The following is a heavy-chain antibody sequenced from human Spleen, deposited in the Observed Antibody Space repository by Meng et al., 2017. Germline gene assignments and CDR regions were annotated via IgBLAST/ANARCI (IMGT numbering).Heavy chain of an antibody. CDR2: IIPIFGTT. J-gene: IGHJ1*01. Sequence: SVKVSCKASGGTFSSYAFSWVRQAPGQGLEWMGGIIPIFGTTNYAQKVQGRVTITADESTTTAYMELSSLRSEDTAVYYCATNLFCTNDLCYSVQKYFQYWGQGTLVTVSS. CDR1: GGTFSSYA. V-gene: IGHV1-69*13. D-gene: IGHD2-8*01. CDR3: ATNLFCTNDLCYSVQKYFQY.